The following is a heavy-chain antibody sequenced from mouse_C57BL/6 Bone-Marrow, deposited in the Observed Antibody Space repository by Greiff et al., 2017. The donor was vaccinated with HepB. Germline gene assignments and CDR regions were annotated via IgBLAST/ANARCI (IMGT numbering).Heavy chain of an antibody. J-gene: IGHJ4*01. CDR1: GFSLTSYG. V-gene: IGHV2-2*01. CDR2: IWSGGST. D-gene: IGHD2-3*01. Sequence: QVTLKESGPGLVAPSQSLSITCTVSGFSLTSYGVHWVRQSPGKGLEWLGVIWSGGSTDYNAAFISRLSISKDNSKSQVFFKMNSLQADDTAIYYCARIPDGYFSYAMDYWGQGTSVTVSS. CDR3: ARIPDGYFSYAMDY.